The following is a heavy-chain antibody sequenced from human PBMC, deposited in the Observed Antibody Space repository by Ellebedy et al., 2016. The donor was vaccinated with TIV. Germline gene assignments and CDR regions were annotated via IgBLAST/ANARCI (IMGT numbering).Heavy chain of an antibody. Sequence: GESLKISCAPSGFTFSGSAMHWVRQASGTGLEWVGRIRSKANNYATAYAASVKGRFTISRDDSKNTAYLQMNSLKTEDTAVYYCMHLVVVAATGYWGQGTPVTVSS. CDR3: MHLVVVAATGY. V-gene: IGHV3-73*01. J-gene: IGHJ4*02. CDR1: GFTFSGSA. D-gene: IGHD2-21*02. CDR2: IRSKANNYAT.